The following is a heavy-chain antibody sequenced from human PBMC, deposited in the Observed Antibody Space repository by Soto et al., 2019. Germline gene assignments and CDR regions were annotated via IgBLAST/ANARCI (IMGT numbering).Heavy chain of an antibody. Sequence: SQTLSLTCVISGNSVSSNSAAWIWIRQSPSRGLEWLGRTYYRSKWYNDYAVSVKSRITINPDTSKNQFSLHLDSVIPEDTAVYYCPGVASFRGMDVWGQGTPVTVSS. CDR2: TYYRSKWYN. CDR1: GNSVSSNSAA. D-gene: IGHD2-21*01. J-gene: IGHJ6*02. V-gene: IGHV6-1*01. CDR3: PGVASFRGMDV.